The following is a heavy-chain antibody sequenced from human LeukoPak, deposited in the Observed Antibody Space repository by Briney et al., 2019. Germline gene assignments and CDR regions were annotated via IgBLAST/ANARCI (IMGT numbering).Heavy chain of an antibody. J-gene: IGHJ4*02. CDR1: GFNFVPYT. V-gene: IGHV3-48*04. CDR3: TRDQGMTQFDH. Sequence: GGSLRLSYAASGFNFVPYTMHWVRQAPGKGLQWISYITGTSSTIFYSDSVKGHFTISRDNAKNSVYLQMNSLRAEDTAVYYCTRDQGMTQFDHWGQGTRVSVSS. CDR2: ITGTSSTI.